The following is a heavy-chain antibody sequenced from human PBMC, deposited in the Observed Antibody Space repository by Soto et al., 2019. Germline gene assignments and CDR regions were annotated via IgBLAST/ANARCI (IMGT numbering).Heavy chain of an antibody. CDR3: ARDNYGDYVHLENWFDP. D-gene: IGHD4-17*01. Sequence: EVQLVESGGGLVQPGGSLRLSCAASGFTFSSYSMNWVRQAPGKGLEWVSYISSSSSTIYYADSVKGRFTISRDNAKNSLYLQMNSLRAEDTAVYYCARDNYGDYVHLENWFDPWGQGTLVTVSS. J-gene: IGHJ5*02. CDR1: GFTFSSYS. CDR2: ISSSSSTI. V-gene: IGHV3-48*01.